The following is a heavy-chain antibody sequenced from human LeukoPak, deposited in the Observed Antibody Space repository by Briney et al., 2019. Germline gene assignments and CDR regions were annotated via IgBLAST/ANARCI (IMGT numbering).Heavy chain of an antibody. J-gene: IGHJ5*02. CDR2: INSSGGST. D-gene: IGHD6-13*01. Sequence: GGPLRLFCSPSGFTFSHYAMYWVREAPGKGLKYVSTINSSGGSTYYADSVKGRFTISRDNSKNTLYLQMNSLRAEDTAVYYCARVKVAVAGIGWFDPWGQGSLVTVYS. CDR1: GFTFSHYA. V-gene: IGHV3-64*04. CDR3: ARVKVAVAGIGWFDP.